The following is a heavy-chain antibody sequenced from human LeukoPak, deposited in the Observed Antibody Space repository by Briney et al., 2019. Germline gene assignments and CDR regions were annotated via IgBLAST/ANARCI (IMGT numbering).Heavy chain of an antibody. Sequence: GASVKVSCKASGGTFSSYAISWVRQAPGQGLEWMGRIIPIFGTANYAQKFQGRVTISTGESTSTASMELSTLRSEATPVYYCATRQRPFAPCGQGTLVTVSS. V-gene: IGHV1-69*05. D-gene: IGHD6-25*01. CDR1: GGTFSSYA. CDR2: IIPIFGTA. CDR3: ATRQRPFAP. J-gene: IGHJ5*02.